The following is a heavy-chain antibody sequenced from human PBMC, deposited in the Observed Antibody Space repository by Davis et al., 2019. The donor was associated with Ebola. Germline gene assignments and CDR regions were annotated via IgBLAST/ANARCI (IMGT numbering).Heavy chain of an antibody. CDR3: AKVKYYSTWRGGFDS. CDR1: GFTLSGYD. D-gene: IGHD2-2*01. V-gene: IGHV3-66*01. J-gene: IGHJ4*02. Sequence: GGSLRLSCAASGFTLSGYDMNWVRQAPGKGLEWVSLIYSSGSTYYADSVKGRFTLSRDNSKNTLYLQMNSLRAEDTALYYCAKVKYYSTWRGGFDSWGQGTLVTVSS. CDR2: IYSSGST.